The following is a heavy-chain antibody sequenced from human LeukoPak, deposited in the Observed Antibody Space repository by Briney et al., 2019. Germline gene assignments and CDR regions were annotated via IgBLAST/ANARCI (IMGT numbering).Heavy chain of an antibody. D-gene: IGHD3-22*01. J-gene: IGHJ5*02. CDR1: GGSISSSSYY. Sequence: SETLSLTCTVSGGSISSSSYYWGWIRQPPGKGLEWIGYIYYGGSTNYNPSLKSRVTISVDTSKNQFSLKLSSVTVADTAVYYCARVFSTNYYDNRGWFDPWGQGTLVTVSS. CDR3: ARVFSTNYYDNRGWFDP. V-gene: IGHV4-61*05. CDR2: IYYGGST.